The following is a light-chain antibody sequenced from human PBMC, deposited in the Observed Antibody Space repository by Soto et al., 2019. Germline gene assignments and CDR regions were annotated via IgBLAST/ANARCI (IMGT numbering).Light chain of an antibody. V-gene: IGKV1-5*01. J-gene: IGKJ1*01. CDR3: QHYGGMWT. Sequence: DIQMTQSPSTLSASVGDRVTINCRASQSISNRLAWYQQKPAKAPKVLIYDASSWESGVPSRFSGSGSGTEFILSISRLQPDAFATCLCQHYGGMWTCGQGTKVEIK. CDR1: QSISNR. CDR2: DAS.